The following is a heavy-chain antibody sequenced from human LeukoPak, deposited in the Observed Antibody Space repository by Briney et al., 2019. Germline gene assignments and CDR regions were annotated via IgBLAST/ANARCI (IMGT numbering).Heavy chain of an antibody. CDR1: GYSISSGYY. V-gene: IGHV4-38-2*01. J-gene: IGHJ5*02. Sequence: PSETLSLTCAVSGYSISSGYYWGWIRQPPGKGLEWIGSIYYSGSTYYNPSLKSRVTISVDTSKNQFSLKLSSVTAADTAVYYCARRTYYYGSGSYSWFDPWGQGTLVTVSS. CDR2: IYYSGST. CDR3: ARRTYYYGSGSYSWFDP. D-gene: IGHD3-10*01.